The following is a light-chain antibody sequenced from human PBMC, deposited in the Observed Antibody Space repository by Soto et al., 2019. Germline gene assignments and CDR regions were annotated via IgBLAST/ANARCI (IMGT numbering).Light chain of an antibody. CDR2: SNN. CDR3: ASWDDSMYCRV. CDR1: RSNIGSNP. Sequence: QSVLTQPPSASGTPGQRVTISCSGSRSNIGSNPVNWYQQLPGTAPKLLIDSNNQRPSGVPDRFSGSRSGTSASLAISGLQSEDEADYYCASWDDSMYCRVFGTGTKVTVL. V-gene: IGLV1-44*01. J-gene: IGLJ1*01.